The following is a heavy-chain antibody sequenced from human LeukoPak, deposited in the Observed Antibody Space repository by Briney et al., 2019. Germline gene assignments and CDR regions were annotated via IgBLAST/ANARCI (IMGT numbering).Heavy chain of an antibody. CDR3: ARRNARDIVVVPAATTHYYGMDV. V-gene: IGHV1-8*01. CDR1: GYTFTSYD. CDR2: INPNSGNT. Sequence: ASVKVSCKASGYTFTSYDINWVRQATGQGLEWMGCINPNSGNTGFVQKFQGRVTMTRNTSIRTAYMELSRLRSEDTAVYYCARRNARDIVVVPAATTHYYGMDVWGQGTTVTVSS. D-gene: IGHD2-2*01. J-gene: IGHJ6*02.